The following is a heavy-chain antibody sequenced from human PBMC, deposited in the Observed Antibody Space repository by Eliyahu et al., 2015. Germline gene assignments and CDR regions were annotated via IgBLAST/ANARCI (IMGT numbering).Heavy chain of an antibody. Sequence: QGQLVQSGPEVKKPGSSVKISCKASGGTFSNYAFSWVRQAPGQGLEWMGDINPSFGAAHHAQKYQGRLTITAEKSTGAVFMELTNLGSDDTAVYYCARGAIHYGGFWGQGTLVTVSS. D-gene: IGHD4-17*01. CDR3: ARGAIHYGGF. CDR1: GGTFSNYA. V-gene: IGHV1-69*06. J-gene: IGHJ4*02. CDR2: INPSFGAA.